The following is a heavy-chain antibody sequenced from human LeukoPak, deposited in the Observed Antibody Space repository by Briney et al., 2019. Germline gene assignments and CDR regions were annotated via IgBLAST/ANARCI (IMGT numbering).Heavy chain of an antibody. CDR2: IIPIFGIA. Sequence: GASVKVSCKASGGTFSSYAISWVRQAPGQGLEWMGGIIPIFGIANYAQKFQGRVTITADGSTSTAYMELSSLRSEDTAVYYCARGYFAWFHRSWGQGTLVTVSS. V-gene: IGHV1-69*13. CDR1: GGTFSSYA. J-gene: IGHJ1*01. CDR3: ARGYFAWFHRS. D-gene: IGHD3-9*01.